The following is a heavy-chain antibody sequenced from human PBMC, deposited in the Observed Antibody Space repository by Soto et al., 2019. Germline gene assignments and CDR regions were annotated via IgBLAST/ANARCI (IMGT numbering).Heavy chain of an antibody. J-gene: IGHJ6*02. CDR3: ATPATTYYDFWSGYYTAYYYYGMDV. CDR1: GGTFSSYA. D-gene: IGHD3-3*01. CDR2: IIPIFGTA. Sequence: SVKVSCKASGGTFSSYAISWVRQAPGQGLEWMGGIIPIFGTANYAQKFQGRVTITADESTSTAYMELSSPRSEDTAVYYCATPATTYYDFWSGYYTAYYYYGMDVWGQGTTVTVSS. V-gene: IGHV1-69*13.